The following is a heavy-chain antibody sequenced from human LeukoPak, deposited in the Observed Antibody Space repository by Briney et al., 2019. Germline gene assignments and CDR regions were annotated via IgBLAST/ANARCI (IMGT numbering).Heavy chain of an antibody. V-gene: IGHV1-18*01. J-gene: IGHJ6*02. D-gene: IGHD2-15*01. CDR1: GYTFTSYG. CDR2: ISAYNGNT. CDR3: ARRDSRWQNRYYYGMAV. Sequence: ASVKVSCKASGYTFTSYGISWLRQAPGQGLEWMGWISAYNGNTNYAQKLQGRVTMTTDTSTSTAYMELRSLRSDDTAVYYCARRDSRWQNRYYYGMAVWGQGTTVTVSS.